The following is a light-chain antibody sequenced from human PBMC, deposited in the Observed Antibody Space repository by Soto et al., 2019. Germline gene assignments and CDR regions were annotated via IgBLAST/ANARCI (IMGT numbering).Light chain of an antibody. CDR3: QQYYSFPWT. CDR2: GAS. J-gene: IGKJ1*01. CDR1: QGISNE. V-gene: IGKV1-6*01. Sequence: IQMTQSPSSLSASVGDRVTITCRASQGISNELGWYQQRPGKAPKVLIYGASNLQSGVPSRFSGSGSGTDFTLTISCLQSEDFATYYCQQYYSFPWTFGQGTKVEIK.